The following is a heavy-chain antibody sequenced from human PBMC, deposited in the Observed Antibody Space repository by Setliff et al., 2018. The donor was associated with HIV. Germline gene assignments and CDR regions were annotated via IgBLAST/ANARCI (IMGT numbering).Heavy chain of an antibody. J-gene: IGHJ5*01. V-gene: IGHV4-34*01. CDR3: ARVRLELRQYWFDS. D-gene: IGHD1-7*01. Sequence: SETLSLTCAVYGGSFSDYYWSWIRQPPGKGLEWIGEINHSRSTNYNPSLKRRVTISVDTSKNQFSLKLNSVTAADTAVYYCARVRLELRQYWFDSWGQGSPVTVSS. CDR2: INHSRST. CDR1: GGSFSDYY.